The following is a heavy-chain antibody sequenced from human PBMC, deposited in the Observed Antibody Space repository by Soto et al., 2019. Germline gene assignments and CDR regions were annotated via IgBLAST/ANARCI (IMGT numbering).Heavy chain of an antibody. D-gene: IGHD6-6*01. V-gene: IGHV3-23*01. J-gene: IGHJ6*02. CDR2: TSESGSST. CDR3: AKDEKGQLGPYYYGMDV. CDR1: GFTFSNYA. Sequence: PGGSLRLSCAASGFTFSNYAMSWVRQAPGKGLEWVSGTSESGSSTYYAASVKGRFTISRDNSKNTLYLQMNSLRAEDTAVYYCAKDEKGQLGPYYYGMDVWGQGTTVTVSS.